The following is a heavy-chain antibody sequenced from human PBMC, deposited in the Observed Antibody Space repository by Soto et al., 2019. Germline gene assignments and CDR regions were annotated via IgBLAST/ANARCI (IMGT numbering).Heavy chain of an antibody. Sequence: ASVKDPYSAFGYNCTNFAMHWVRQAPGQRLEWMGWINAGNGNTKYSQKFQGRVTITRDTSASTAYMELSSLRSEDTAVYYCARAFGPPYYYGSGSYYNAICYYYMDVWAKGTTVTVSS. CDR1: GYNCTNFA. J-gene: IGHJ6*03. D-gene: IGHD3-10*01. V-gene: IGHV1-3*01. CDR2: INAGNGNT. CDR3: ARAFGPPYYYGSGSYYNAICYYYMDV.